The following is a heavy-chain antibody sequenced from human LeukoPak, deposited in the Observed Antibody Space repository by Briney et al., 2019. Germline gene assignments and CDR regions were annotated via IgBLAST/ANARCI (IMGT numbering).Heavy chain of an antibody. CDR3: ARDEGYCSGGSCYSNY. CDR1: GFTFSDYY. CDR2: ISSSSSYT. Sequence: KSGGSLRLSCAASGFTFSDYYMSWIRQAPGKGLEWVSYISSSSSYTNSADSVKGRFTISRDNAKNPLYLQMNSLRAEDTAVYYCARDEGYCSGGSCYSNYWGQGTLVTVSS. V-gene: IGHV3-11*06. J-gene: IGHJ4*02. D-gene: IGHD2-15*01.